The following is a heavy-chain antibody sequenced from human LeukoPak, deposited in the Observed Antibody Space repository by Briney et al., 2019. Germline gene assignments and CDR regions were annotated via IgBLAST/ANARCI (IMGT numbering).Heavy chain of an antibody. CDR2: GSESGGT. Sequence: SETLSLTCAVYGGSLNGHYWSWIRQPPGKGLEWIGEGSESGGTKFNPSLKSRVTITADTSKNQFSLKLNSVTAADTAVYYCAKNGQSGFSFDPWGQGTLVTVSS. CDR3: AKNGQSGFSFDP. D-gene: IGHD3-3*01. J-gene: IGHJ5*02. V-gene: IGHV4-34*01. CDR1: GGSLNGHY.